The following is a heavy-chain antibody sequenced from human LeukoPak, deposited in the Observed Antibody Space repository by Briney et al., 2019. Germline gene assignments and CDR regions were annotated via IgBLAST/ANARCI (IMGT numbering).Heavy chain of an antibody. V-gene: IGHV3-21*01. Sequence: GGSLRLSRAASGFTFSSYSMNWVRQAPGKGVEWVSSISSTSSYIYYADSVKGRFTISRDNAKNSLYLQMNSLRAEDTAVYYCARGGYGFYLDYWGQGTLVTVSS. J-gene: IGHJ4*02. CDR1: GFTFSSYS. CDR2: ISSTSSYI. D-gene: IGHD4-17*01. CDR3: ARGGYGFYLDY.